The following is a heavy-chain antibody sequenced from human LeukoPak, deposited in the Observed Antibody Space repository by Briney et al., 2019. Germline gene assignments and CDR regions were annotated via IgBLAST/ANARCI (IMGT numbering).Heavy chain of an antibody. D-gene: IGHD3-9*01. CDR2: IYYSGSI. CDR3: ARVQESQIDYYFDY. CDR1: GGSISSSSYY. V-gene: IGHV4-39*07. J-gene: IGHJ4*02. Sequence: KASETLSLTCTVSGGSISSSSYYWGWIRQPPGKGLEWIGSIYYSGSIYYNPSLKSRVTISVDTSKNQFSLKLSSVTAADTAVYYCARVQESQIDYYFDYWGQGTLVTVSS.